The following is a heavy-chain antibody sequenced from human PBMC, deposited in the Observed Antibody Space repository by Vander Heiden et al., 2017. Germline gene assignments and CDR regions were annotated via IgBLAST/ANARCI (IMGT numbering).Heavy chain of an antibody. CDR3: AKDFLWFGELSPDYFDY. CDR1: GFTFSSAA. CDR2: ISGSGGST. D-gene: IGHD3-10*01. V-gene: IGHV3-23*01. Sequence: EVQLLESGGGLVQPGGSLRLSCAASGFTFSSAAMSWVRQAPGKGLEWVSAISGSGGSTYYADSVKGRFTISRDNSKNTLYLQMNSLRAEDTAVYYCAKDFLWFGELSPDYFDYWGQGTLVTVSS. J-gene: IGHJ4*02.